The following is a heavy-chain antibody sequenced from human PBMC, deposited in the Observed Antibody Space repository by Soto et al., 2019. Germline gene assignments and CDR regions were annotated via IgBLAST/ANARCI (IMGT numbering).Heavy chain of an antibody. J-gene: IGHJ6*02. Sequence: QVQLLQSGAEVKKPGASVKVSGKASGYKFTTYGITWVRHAPGQGLVWLGGISTYNGNTDYAQNLQDRVTMTTETSTSTAYLEVRSLTSDDTAVYFCARGLGTNGLDVWGQGTTVTVSS. CDR2: ISTYNGNT. CDR3: ARGLGTNGLDV. D-gene: IGHD7-27*01. V-gene: IGHV1-18*04. CDR1: GYKFTTYG.